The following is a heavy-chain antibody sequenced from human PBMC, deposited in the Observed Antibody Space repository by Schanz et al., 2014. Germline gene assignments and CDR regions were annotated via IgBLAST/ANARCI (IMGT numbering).Heavy chain of an antibody. CDR1: GFSFSDYG. CDR2: ISYDGSDK. D-gene: IGHD2-15*01. Sequence: QVQLVESGGSVVQPGRSLRLSCAGSGFSFSDYGMHWVRQAPGRGLEWVAVISYDGSDKFYADSVKGRFTISRDNSNNTLYLRMISLRAEDTAMFYCAREIPAGGHFDYWGQGALVTVSS. V-gene: IGHV3-30*03. CDR3: AREIPAGGHFDY. J-gene: IGHJ4*02.